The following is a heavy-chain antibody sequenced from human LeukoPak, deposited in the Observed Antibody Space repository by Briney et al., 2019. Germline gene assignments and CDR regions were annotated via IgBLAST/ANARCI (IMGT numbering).Heavy chain of an antibody. CDR1: GGSISSGSYY. D-gene: IGHD5-18*01. Sequence: SETLSLTCTVSGGSISSGSYYWSWIRQPAGKGLEWIGRIYTSGSTNYNPSLKSRVTISVDTSKNQFSLKLSSVTAADTAVYYCARHLRQPWSRFDYWGQGTLVTVSS. V-gene: IGHV4-61*02. J-gene: IGHJ4*02. CDR3: ARHLRQPWSRFDY. CDR2: IYTSGST.